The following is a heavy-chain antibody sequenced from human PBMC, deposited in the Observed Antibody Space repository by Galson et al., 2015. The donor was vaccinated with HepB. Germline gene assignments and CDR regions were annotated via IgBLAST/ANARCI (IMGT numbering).Heavy chain of an antibody. CDR1: GFSLSTSGVG. CDR3: AHTGGYSYGYALVDY. V-gene: IGHV2-5*01. CDR2: IYWNDDK. Sequence: PALVKPTQTLTLTCTFSGFSLSTSGVGVGWIRQPPGKALEWLALIYWNDDKRYSPSLKSRLTITKDTSKNQVVLTMTNMDPVDTATYYCAHTGGYSYGYALVDYWGQGTLVTVSS. D-gene: IGHD5-18*01. J-gene: IGHJ4*02.